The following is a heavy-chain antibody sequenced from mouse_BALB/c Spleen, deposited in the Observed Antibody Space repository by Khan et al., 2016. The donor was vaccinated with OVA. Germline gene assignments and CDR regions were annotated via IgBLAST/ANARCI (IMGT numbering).Heavy chain of an antibody. D-gene: IGHD2-14*01. Sequence: QVQLKESRTELVRPGTSVKMSCKAAGYTFTNYWIGWVKQRPGHGPEWFGDVQPGGGFTDYKEKFKVKTTLTADAFTSTSYMQLSSLTIEDPAIFYCERASRYDSYFDFWGQGTTLTVAS. V-gene: IGHV1-63*02. J-gene: IGHJ2*01. CDR3: ERASRYDSYFDF. CDR2: VQPGGGFT. CDR1: GYTFTNYW.